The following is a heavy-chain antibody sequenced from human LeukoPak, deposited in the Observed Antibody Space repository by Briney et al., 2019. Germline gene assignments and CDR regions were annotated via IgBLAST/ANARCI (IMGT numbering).Heavy chain of an antibody. CDR1: GFTFSSYA. D-gene: IGHD3-16*02. J-gene: IGHJ4*02. V-gene: IGHV3-23*01. CDR2: ISSSGGST. CDR3: ARGARGYTQAG. Sequence: GGSLRLSCAASGFTFSSYAMSWVRQAPGKGLEWVSAISSSGGSTYYADSVKGRFTISRDNAKNSLYLQMNSLRAEDTAVYYCARGARGYTQAGWGQGTLVTVSS.